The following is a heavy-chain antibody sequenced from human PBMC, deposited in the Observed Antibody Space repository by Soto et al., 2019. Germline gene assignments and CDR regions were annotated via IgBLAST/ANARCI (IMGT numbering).Heavy chain of an antibody. CDR1: GFTFSSYE. CDR3: SLIAARPFYYYGMDV. CDR2: ISSSGSTI. J-gene: IGHJ6*02. D-gene: IGHD6-6*01. V-gene: IGHV3-48*03. Sequence: PGGSLRLSCAASGFTFSSYEMNWVRQAPGKGLEWVSYISSSGSTIYYADSVKGRFTISRDNAKNSLYLQMNSLRAEDTAVYYCSLIAARPFYYYGMDVWGQGTTVTVSS.